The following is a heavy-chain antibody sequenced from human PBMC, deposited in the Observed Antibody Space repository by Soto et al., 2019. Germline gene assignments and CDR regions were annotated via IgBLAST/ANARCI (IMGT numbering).Heavy chain of an antibody. Sequence: EVQLVESGGGLVQPGGSLRLSCVASGFTFSDHHMDWVRQAPGKGLEWVGRIRNKAYSYTTEYAAPVEGRFTISRDHSKNEMYLQMNSLQTEDTAVYYCARVGVTTYYFDSWGQGTLVTVSS. V-gene: IGHV3-72*01. CDR1: GFTFSDHH. CDR3: ARVGVTTYYFDS. J-gene: IGHJ4*02. D-gene: IGHD1-26*01. CDR2: IRNKAYSYTT.